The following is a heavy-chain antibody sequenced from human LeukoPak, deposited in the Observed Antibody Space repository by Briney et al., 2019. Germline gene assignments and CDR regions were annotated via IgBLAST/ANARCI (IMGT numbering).Heavy chain of an antibody. D-gene: IGHD5-24*01. CDR2: IRCCGSTI. J-gene: IGHJ4*02. V-gene: IGHV3-11*01. CDR1: GFTFSDYY. CDR3: ARDLVATITRFDY. Sequence: GGSLRLSCAASGFTFSDYYMSWIRQAPGKGLEWVSYIRCCGSTIYYADSVKGRFTISRDNAKNSLYLQMNSLRAEDTAVYYCARDLVATITRFDYWGQGTLVAVSS.